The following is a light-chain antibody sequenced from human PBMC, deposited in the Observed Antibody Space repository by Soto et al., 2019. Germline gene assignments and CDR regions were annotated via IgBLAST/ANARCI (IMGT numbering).Light chain of an antibody. V-gene: IGLV2-14*01. J-gene: IGLJ1*01. CDR3: KSYAVGSTYV. CDR2: EVS. CDR1: SNDVGGYNY. Sequence: QSVLTQPASVSGSPGQSITISCAGTSNDVGGYNYVSWYQQHPGKAPKLLIYEVSHRPSGVSHRFSGSKSGDTASLTIAGLQAEDEADYYCKSYAVGSTYVFGTGTKLTVL.